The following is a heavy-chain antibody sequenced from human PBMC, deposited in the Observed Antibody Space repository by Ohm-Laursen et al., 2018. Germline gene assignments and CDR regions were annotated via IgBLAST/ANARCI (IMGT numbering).Heavy chain of an antibody. V-gene: IGHV3-53*01. Sequence: SLRLSCAASGFTFSSYGMSWVRQAPGRGLEWVSDVYTDGDTYYADAVKGRFTLSRDNSKNTLYLQMNSLRADDTAMYYCARRHTNSFLAYWGQGTLVTVSS. D-gene: IGHD6-13*01. CDR3: ARRHTNSFLAY. J-gene: IGHJ4*02. CDR2: VYTDGDT. CDR1: GFTFSSYG.